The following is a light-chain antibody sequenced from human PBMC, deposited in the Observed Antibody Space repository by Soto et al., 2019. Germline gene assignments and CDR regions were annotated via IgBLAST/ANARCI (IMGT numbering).Light chain of an antibody. Sequence: DIQLTQSPSFLSASVGDRVTITCRASQGISSYLAWYQQKPGKAPNLLIYAASTLQSGVPSRFSGIGSGTDFTLTVSSLQPEDSATYHCQQLDTYPLTFGGGTKVEIK. CDR2: AAS. J-gene: IGKJ4*01. CDR1: QGISSY. V-gene: IGKV1-9*01. CDR3: QQLDTYPLT.